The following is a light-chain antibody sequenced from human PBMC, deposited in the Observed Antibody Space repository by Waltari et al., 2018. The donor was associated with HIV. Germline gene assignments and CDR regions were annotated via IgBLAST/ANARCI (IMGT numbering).Light chain of an antibody. Sequence: DIQLTQYPSTLSASIGDRVTITCRAIQRIATSLAWYQQKPGKSPKLLIYRASNLETGVPPRFSGSGSGTEFSLTINALQADDFATYYCQQSDGGSRTFGQGTTV. CDR1: QRIATS. CDR2: RAS. J-gene: IGKJ1*01. V-gene: IGKV1-5*03. CDR3: QQSDGGSRT.